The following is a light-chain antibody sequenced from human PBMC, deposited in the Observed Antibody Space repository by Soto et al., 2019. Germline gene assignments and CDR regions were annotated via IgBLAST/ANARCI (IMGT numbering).Light chain of an antibody. J-gene: IGLJ1*01. CDR3: SSYTTSYTYV. CDR1: GNDVGGYKY. V-gene: IGLV2-14*01. Sequence: SVLTQPASVSGSPGQSITISCTGTGNDVGGYKYVSWYQHHPGKAPKLIIYEGTERPSGVSHRFSGSKSANTASLTISGLQAEDEADYYCSSYTTSYTYVFGTGTKVTVL. CDR2: EGT.